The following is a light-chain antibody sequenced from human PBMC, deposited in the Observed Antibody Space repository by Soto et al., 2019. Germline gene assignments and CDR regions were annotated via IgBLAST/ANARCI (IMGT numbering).Light chain of an antibody. Sequence: QSALTQPASVSGSPGQSITISCTGTSSDVGGYILVSWYQQHPGKAPKLMIFEVTHRPSGISTRFSGSKSGNTASLTISDLQAEDEALYYCSSYKFSTTLRVFGGGTKLTVL. CDR1: SSDVGGYIL. CDR3: SSYKFSTTLRV. V-gene: IGLV2-14*02. CDR2: EVT. J-gene: IGLJ3*02.